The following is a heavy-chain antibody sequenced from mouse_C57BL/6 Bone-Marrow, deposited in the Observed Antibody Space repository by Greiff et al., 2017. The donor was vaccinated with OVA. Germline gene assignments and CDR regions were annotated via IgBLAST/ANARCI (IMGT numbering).Heavy chain of an antibody. CDR3: ARHIGTSYAMDY. J-gene: IGHJ4*01. CDR1: GFTFSDYY. CDR2: ISNGGGST. Sequence: EVKLMASGGGLVQPGGSLKLSCAASGFTFSDYYMYWVRQTPEKRLEWVAYISNGGGSTYYPDTVKGRFTISRDNAKNTLYLQMSRLKSEDTAMYYCARHIGTSYAMDYWGQGTSVTVSS. V-gene: IGHV5-12*01. D-gene: IGHD1-3*01.